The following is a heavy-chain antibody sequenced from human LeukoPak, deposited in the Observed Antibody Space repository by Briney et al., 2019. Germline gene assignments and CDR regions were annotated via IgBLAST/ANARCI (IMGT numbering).Heavy chain of an antibody. D-gene: IGHD2-2*01. CDR2: IIPIFGTA. CDR3: AREQENCSSTSCYDAFDI. V-gene: IGHV1-69*05. J-gene: IGHJ3*02. Sequence: GASVKVSCKASRGTFSSYAISWVRQAPGQGLEWMGGIIPIFGTANYAQKFQGRVTITTDESTSTAYMELSSLRSEDTAVYYCAREQENCSSTSCYDAFDIWGQGTMVTVSS. CDR1: RGTFSSYA.